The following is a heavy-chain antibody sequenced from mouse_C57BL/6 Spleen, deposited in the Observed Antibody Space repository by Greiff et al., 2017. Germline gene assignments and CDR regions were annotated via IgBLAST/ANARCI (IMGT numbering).Heavy chain of an antibody. Sequence: QVQLPQPGAELVKPGASVKLSCKASGYTFTSYWMQWVKQRPGQGLEWIGEIDPSDSYTNYNQKFKGKATLTVDTSSSTAYMQLSSLTSEDSAVYYCARRDSSGYDAMDYWGQGTSGTVSS. CDR3: ARRDSSGYDAMDY. V-gene: IGHV1-50*01. D-gene: IGHD3-2*02. CDR2: IDPSDSYT. CDR1: GYTFTSYW. J-gene: IGHJ4*01.